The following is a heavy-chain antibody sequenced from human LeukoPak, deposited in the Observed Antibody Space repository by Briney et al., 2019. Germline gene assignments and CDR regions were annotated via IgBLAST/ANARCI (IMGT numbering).Heavy chain of an antibody. J-gene: IGHJ4*02. CDR1: GGSFSGYY. D-gene: IGHD3-10*01. CDR2: INHSGST. Sequence: PSETLSLTCAVYGGSFSGYYWSWIRQPPGKGLEWIGEINHSGSTNYNPSLKSRVTVSVDTSKNQFSLKLSSVTAADTAVYYCATRHSRYGSGSYYKWSLGYWGQGTLVTASS. CDR3: ATRHSRYGSGSYYKWSLGY. V-gene: IGHV4-34*01.